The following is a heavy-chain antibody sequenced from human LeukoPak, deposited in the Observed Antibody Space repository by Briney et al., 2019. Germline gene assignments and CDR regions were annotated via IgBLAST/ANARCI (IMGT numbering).Heavy chain of an antibody. CDR1: GFTLSSYW. V-gene: IGHV3-7*01. D-gene: IGHD3-22*01. Sequence: PGGSLRLSCAVSGFTLSSYWMSWVRQAPGKGLEWVANIKQDGSEKYYVDSVKGRFTISRDNAKKSLYLQMNSLRAEDTAVYYCARGHGDSSGYYYFQHWGQGTLVTVSS. CDR2: IKQDGSEK. CDR3: ARGHGDSSGYYYFQH. J-gene: IGHJ1*01.